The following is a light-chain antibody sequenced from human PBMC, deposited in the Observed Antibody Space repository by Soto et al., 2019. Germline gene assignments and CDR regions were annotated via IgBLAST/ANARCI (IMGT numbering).Light chain of an antibody. CDR2: RAS. Sequence: EIVMTQSPAALSLSPGARATLSCRASQTIGSSLAWLQQKPGQAPRLLIYRASTRATGVPARFSGSGSGTEFTLTISSLQSEDFAIYYCQQYNNWPLTFGGGTKVEIK. CDR1: QTIGSS. V-gene: IGKV3-15*01. CDR3: QQYNNWPLT. J-gene: IGKJ4*01.